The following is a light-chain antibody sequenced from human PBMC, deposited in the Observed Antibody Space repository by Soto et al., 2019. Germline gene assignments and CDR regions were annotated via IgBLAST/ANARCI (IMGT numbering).Light chain of an antibody. V-gene: IGLV2-23*01. Sequence: QSALTQPASVSGSPGQSITISCTGTSSDVGSYNLVSWYQQHPGKAPKLMIYEGSKRPSGVSNRFAGSKSGNTASLTISGLQAEAEADYYCCSYAGSSTLYVFGTGTKLTFL. CDR2: EGS. CDR1: SSDVGSYNL. J-gene: IGLJ1*01. CDR3: CSYAGSSTLYV.